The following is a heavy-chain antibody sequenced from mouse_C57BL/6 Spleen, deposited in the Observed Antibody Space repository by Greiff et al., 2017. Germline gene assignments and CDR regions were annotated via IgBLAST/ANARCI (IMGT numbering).Heavy chain of an antibody. CDR2: IDPSDSYT. CDR1: GYTFTSYW. J-gene: IGHJ1*03. Sequence: VQLQQPGAELVMPGASVKLSCKASGYTFTSYWMHWVKQRPGQGLEWIGEIDPSDSYTNSNQKFKGKSTLPVDKSSSTAYMQLSSLTSEDSAVYYCARTLYSRWYFDVWGTGTTVTVSS. CDR3: ARTLYSRWYFDV. V-gene: IGHV1-69*01. D-gene: IGHD1-1*01.